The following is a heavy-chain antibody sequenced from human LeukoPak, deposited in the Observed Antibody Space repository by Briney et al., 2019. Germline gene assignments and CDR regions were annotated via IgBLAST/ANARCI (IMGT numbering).Heavy chain of an antibody. CDR3: ARGYVWIEMGLGY. Sequence: GASVKASCKASGYTFTGYSIYWVRQAPGQGLEWMGGINPNSGDTNFAQKFQGRVTMTRDTSISTAYMELSGLRSDDTAIYYCARGYVWIEMGLGYWGQGTLVTVSS. CDR1: GYTFTGYS. D-gene: IGHD3/OR15-3a*01. J-gene: IGHJ4*02. V-gene: IGHV1-2*02. CDR2: INPNSGDT.